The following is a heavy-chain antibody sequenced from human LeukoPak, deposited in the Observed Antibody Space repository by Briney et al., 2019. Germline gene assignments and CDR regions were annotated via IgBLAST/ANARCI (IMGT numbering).Heavy chain of an antibody. V-gene: IGHV1-24*01. J-gene: IGHJ6*02. D-gene: IGHD3-3*01. Sequence: PGASVKVSCKVSGYTLTELSMHWVRQAPGKGLEWLGGFDPEDGETIYAQKFQGRVTMTEDTSASTAYMELSSLRSEDTAVYYCARTVPYDFGPYGMDVWGQGTTVTVSS. CDR1: GYTLTELS. CDR3: ARTVPYDFGPYGMDV. CDR2: FDPEDGET.